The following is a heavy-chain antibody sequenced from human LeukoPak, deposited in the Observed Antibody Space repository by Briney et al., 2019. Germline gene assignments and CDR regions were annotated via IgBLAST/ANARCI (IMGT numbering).Heavy chain of an antibody. CDR2: IKEDGSDK. CDR1: GFIFTNYW. V-gene: IGHV3-7*01. D-gene: IGHD3-3*01. J-gene: IGHJ4*02. CDR3: ATWGSIFGVTFFDY. Sequence: GGSLRLSCAASGFIFTNYWMTWVRQAPGKGLEWVATIKEDGSDKHYVDSVKGRFTIARDNAKNSLFLQMSSLRADDTAVYYCATWGSIFGVTFFDYWGQGTLVTVSS.